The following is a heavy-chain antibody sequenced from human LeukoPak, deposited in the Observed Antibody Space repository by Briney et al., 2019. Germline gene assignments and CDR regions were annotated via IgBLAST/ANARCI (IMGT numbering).Heavy chain of an antibody. J-gene: IGHJ4*02. D-gene: IGHD6-19*01. CDR3: ARERSLGIPVAGTIFDY. CDR1: GFTISSNY. Sequence: GGSLRLSCAASGFTISSNYMGWVRQASGKGLEWVSVIYSSGSTYYADSVKGRFTISRDNSKNTLYLQMNSLRAEDTAVYYCARERSLGIPVAGTIFDYWGQGTLVTVSS. V-gene: IGHV3-66*01. CDR2: IYSSGST.